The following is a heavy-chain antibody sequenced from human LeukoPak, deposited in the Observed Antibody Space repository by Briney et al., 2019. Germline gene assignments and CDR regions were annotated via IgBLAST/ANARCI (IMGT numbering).Heavy chain of an antibody. D-gene: IGHD6-13*01. Sequence: ASVKVSCKASGYTFTSYAMHWVRQAPGQRLEWMGWINAGNGNTKYSQKFQGRVTITRDTSASTAYMELSGLRSEDTAVYYCASGSSWSNNWFDPWGQGTLVTVSS. CDR1: GYTFTSYA. CDR2: INAGNGNT. CDR3: ASGSSWSNNWFDP. V-gene: IGHV1-3*01. J-gene: IGHJ5*02.